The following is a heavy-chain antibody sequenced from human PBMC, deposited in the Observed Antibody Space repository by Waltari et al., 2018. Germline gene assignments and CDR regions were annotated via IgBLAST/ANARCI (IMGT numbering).Heavy chain of an antibody. D-gene: IGHD4-17*01. V-gene: IGHV3-48*04. Sequence: EVQLVESGGGLVQPGGSLRLSCAASGFTFSSYSMNWVRQAPGKGLEWVSYISSSSTIYYADSVKGRFTISRDNAKNSLYLQMNSLRAEDTAVYYCARAHDYGGNDPGYWGQGTLVTVSS. CDR2: ISSSSTI. CDR1: GFTFSSYS. J-gene: IGHJ4*02. CDR3: ARAHDYGGNDPGY.